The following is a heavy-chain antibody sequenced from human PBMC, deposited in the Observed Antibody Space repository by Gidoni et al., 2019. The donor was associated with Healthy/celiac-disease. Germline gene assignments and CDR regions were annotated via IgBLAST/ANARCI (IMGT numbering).Heavy chain of an antibody. V-gene: IGHV4-34*01. CDR2: INHSGST. J-gene: IGHJ4*02. CDR3: ARVQWQQPVRGGEDY. Sequence: QVQPQQCGAGLSKPSETRSLTCAVDAGSFSGYYWSWIRQPPGKGLEWIGEINHSGSTNSNPSLKSRVTISVDTSKNRFSLKLSSVTAADTAVYYCARVQWQQPVRGGEDYWGQGTLVTVSS. D-gene: IGHD6-13*01. CDR1: AGSFSGYY.